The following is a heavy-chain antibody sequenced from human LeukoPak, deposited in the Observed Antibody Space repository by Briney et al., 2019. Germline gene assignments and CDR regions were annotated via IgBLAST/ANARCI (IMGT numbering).Heavy chain of an antibody. CDR2: ISAYNGNT. V-gene: IGHV1-18*01. CDR1: GYTFTSYG. Sequence: ASVKVSCKASGYTFTSYGISWVRQAPGQGLEWMGWISAYNGNTNYAQKLQGRVTMTTDTSTSTAYMELRSLRSDDTAVYYCARVGCSSTSCPTPHYYYYMDVWGKGTTVTVSS. CDR3: ARVGCSSTSCPTPHYYYYMDV. D-gene: IGHD2-2*01. J-gene: IGHJ6*03.